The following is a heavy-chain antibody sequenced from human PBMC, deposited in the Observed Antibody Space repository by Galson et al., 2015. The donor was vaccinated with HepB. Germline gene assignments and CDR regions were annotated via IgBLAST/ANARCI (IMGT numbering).Heavy chain of an antibody. CDR1: GFTFSSYS. V-gene: IGHV3-48*02. Sequence: SLRLSCAASGFTFSSYSMNWVRQAPGKGLEWVSYISSSSSTIYYADSVKGRFTISRDNAKNSLYLQMNSLRDEDTAVYYCARDQNYDILTGDGGNDAFDIWGQGTMVTVSS. CDR3: ARDQNYDILTGDGGNDAFDI. J-gene: IGHJ3*02. CDR2: ISSSSSTI. D-gene: IGHD3-9*01.